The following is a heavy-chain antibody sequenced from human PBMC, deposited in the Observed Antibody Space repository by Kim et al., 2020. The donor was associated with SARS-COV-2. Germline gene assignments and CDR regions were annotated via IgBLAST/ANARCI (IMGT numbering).Heavy chain of an antibody. D-gene: IGHD5-12*01. V-gene: IGHV3-23*01. CDR3: AKTRQMATIMGAIDY. J-gene: IGHJ4*02. CDR1: GFTFSSYA. Sequence: GGSLRLSCAASGFTFSSYAMSWVRQAPGKGLEWVSAISGSGGSTYYADSVKGRFTISRDNSKNTLYLQMNSLRAEDTAVYYCAKTRQMATIMGAIDYWGQGTLVTVSS. CDR2: ISGSGGST.